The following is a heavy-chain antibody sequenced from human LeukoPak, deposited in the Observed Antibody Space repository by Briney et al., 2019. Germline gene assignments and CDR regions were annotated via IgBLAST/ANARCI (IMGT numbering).Heavy chain of an antibody. Sequence: PSETLSLTCTVSGGSISSGSYYWSWIRQPAGKGLEWIGRIYTSGSTNYNPSLKSRVTISVDTSKNQFSLKLSSVTAADTAVYYCARSGSYYEGAFDIWGQGTMVTVSS. J-gene: IGHJ3*02. D-gene: IGHD1-26*01. CDR3: ARSGSYYEGAFDI. V-gene: IGHV4-61*02. CDR1: GGSISSGSYY. CDR2: IYTSGST.